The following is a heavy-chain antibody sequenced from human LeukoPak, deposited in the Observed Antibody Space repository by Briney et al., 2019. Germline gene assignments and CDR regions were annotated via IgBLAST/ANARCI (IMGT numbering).Heavy chain of an antibody. Sequence: SETLSLTCAVYGGSFSGYYWSWIRQPPGKGLEWIGEINHSGSTNYNPSLKSRVTISVDTSKNQFSLKLSSVTAADTAVYYCARMDYGPYCYYGMDVWGKGTTVTVPS. V-gene: IGHV4-34*01. D-gene: IGHD4-17*01. J-gene: IGHJ6*04. CDR2: INHSGST. CDR3: ARMDYGPYCYYGMDV. CDR1: GGSFSGYY.